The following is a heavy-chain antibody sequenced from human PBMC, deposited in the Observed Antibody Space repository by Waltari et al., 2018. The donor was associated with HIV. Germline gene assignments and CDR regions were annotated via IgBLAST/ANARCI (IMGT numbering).Heavy chain of an antibody. V-gene: IGHV2-70*01. Sequence: QVTLRESGPPLVKPTQTLTLTCTFSGFSLTTSGMCVSWIRQPTGKALEWIALVDWDDDKYYNTSLKTRLTISKDTSKNQVVLTMTNMDPVDTATYYCARITTYYYDSSGYNDAFDIWGQGTMVTVSS. CDR1: GFSLTTSGMC. CDR2: VDWDDDK. D-gene: IGHD3-22*01. CDR3: ARITTYYYDSSGYNDAFDI. J-gene: IGHJ3*02.